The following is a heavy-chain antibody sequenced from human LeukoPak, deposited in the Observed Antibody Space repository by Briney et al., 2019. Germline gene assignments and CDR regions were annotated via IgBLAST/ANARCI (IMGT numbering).Heavy chain of an antibody. CDR3: ARGVRIAVAGNIDY. V-gene: IGHV3-30*04. J-gene: IGHJ4*02. CDR1: GFTFSRYA. D-gene: IGHD6-19*01. Sequence: GGSLRLSCAASGFTFSRYAMHWVRQGPGKGLEWVAAISYDGSNKKYADSVKGRFTISRDNSKNTLYLQMNSLRAEDTAVYYCARGVRIAVAGNIDYWGQGTLVTVSS. CDR2: ISYDGSNK.